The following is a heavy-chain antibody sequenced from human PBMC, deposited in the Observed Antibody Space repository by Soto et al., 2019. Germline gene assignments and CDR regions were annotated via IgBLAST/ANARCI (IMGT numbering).Heavy chain of an antibody. CDR2: IIPILGIA. CDR1: GGTFSSYT. D-gene: IGHD4-17*01. J-gene: IGHJ4*02. CDR3: ARTTLEDGGFDY. V-gene: IGHV1-69*02. Sequence: QVQLVQSGAEVKKPGSSVKVSCKASGGTFSSYTISWVRQAPGQGLEWMGRIIPILGIANYAQKFQGRVTITADKSTSTAYMELSSLRSEDTAVYYCARTTLEDGGFDYWGQGTLVTVSS.